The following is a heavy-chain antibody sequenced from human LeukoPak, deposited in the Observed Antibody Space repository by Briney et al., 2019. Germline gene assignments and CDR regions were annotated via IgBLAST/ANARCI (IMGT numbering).Heavy chain of an antibody. CDR3: ASAPPANYDSSGYGAFDI. Sequence: ASVKVSCKASGGTFSSYAISWVRQAPGQGLEWMGGIIPIFGTANYAQKFQGGVTITADKSTSTAYMELSSLRSEDTAVYYCASAPPANYDSSGYGAFDIWGQGTMVTVSS. CDR2: IIPIFGTA. V-gene: IGHV1-69*06. CDR1: GGTFSSYA. J-gene: IGHJ3*02. D-gene: IGHD3-22*01.